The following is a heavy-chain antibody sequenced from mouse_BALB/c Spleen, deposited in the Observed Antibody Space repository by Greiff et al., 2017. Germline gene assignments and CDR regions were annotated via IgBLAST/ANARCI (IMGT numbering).Heavy chain of an antibody. J-gene: IGHJ4*01. CDR1: GFTFSSYG. CDR2: ISSGGSYT. D-gene: IGHD1-1*01. Sequence: EVQVVESGGDLVKPGGSLKLSCAASGFTFSSYGMSWVRQTPDKRLEWVATISSGGSYTYYPDSVKGRFTISRDNAKNTLYLQLSSLKSEDTAMYYCARYYYGSGWGYAMDYWGQGTSVTVSS. CDR3: ARYYYGSGWGYAMDY. V-gene: IGHV5-6*01.